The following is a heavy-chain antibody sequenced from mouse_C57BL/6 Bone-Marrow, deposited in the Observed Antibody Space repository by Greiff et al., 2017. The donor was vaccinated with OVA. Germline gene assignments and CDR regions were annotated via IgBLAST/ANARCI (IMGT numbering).Heavy chain of an antibody. D-gene: IGHD2-2*01. CDR3: ARGVSTMVYYYAMDY. J-gene: IGHJ4*01. CDR2: IYPGSGNT. Sequence: QVQLQQSGAELVRPGASVKLSCKASGYTFTDYYINWVKQRPGQGLEWIARIYPGSGNTYYNEKFKGQATLTADKSSSTAYMQLSSLTSEESAVYFCARGVSTMVYYYAMDYWGQGTSVTVSS. V-gene: IGHV1-76*01. CDR1: GYTFTDYY.